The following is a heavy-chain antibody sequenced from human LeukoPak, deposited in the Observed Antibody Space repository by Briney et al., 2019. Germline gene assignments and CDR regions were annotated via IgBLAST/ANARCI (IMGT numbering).Heavy chain of an antibody. D-gene: IGHD3-9*01. CDR3: ARTAKYDILTDY. CDR2: INPNSGGT. V-gene: IGHV1-2*02. CDR1: GYTFTDYG. J-gene: IGHJ4*02. Sequence: ASVKVSCKASGYTFTDYGISWVRQAPGQGLEWMGWINPNSGGTNYAQKFQGRVSMTRDTSISTAYMELSRLRSDDTAVYYCARTAKYDILTDYWGQGTLVTVSS.